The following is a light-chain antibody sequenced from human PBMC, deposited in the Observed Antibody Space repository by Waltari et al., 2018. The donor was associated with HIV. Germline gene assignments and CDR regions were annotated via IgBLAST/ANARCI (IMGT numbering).Light chain of an antibody. V-gene: IGLV8-61*01. CDR3: VLYVGSGIYV. J-gene: IGLJ1*01. CDR2: STN. CDR1: YGSVSTAYY. Sequence: QTVVTQAPSFSVSPGGTVPITCGFSYGSVSTAYYPSWYQQTPGQAPRTLIYSTNTRSSGVPDRFSGSILGNKAALTITGAQADDESDYYCVLYVGSGIYVFGTGTKVTVL.